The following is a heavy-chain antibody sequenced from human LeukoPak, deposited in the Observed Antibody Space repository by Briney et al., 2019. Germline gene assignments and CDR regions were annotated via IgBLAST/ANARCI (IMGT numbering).Heavy chain of an antibody. Sequence: PSETLSLTCNVSGGSVSSSFYSWGWIRQPPGKGLEWIGYIYHSGSTNYNPSLKSRVTISLDTSKNQFSLSLSSVTAADTAVYYCARHRCSGGSCYSFEYNWFDPWGQGTLVTVSS. CDR3: ARHRCSGGSCYSFEYNWFDP. D-gene: IGHD2-15*01. J-gene: IGHJ5*02. V-gene: IGHV4-61*05. CDR2: IYHSGST. CDR1: GGSVSSSFYS.